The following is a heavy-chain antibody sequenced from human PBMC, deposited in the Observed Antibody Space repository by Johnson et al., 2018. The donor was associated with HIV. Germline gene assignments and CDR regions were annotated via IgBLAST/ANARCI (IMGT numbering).Heavy chain of an antibody. Sequence: VQLVESGGGLVKPGGSQRLSCAASGFTFDDYAMHWVRQAPGKGLEWVSGINWNGATPGSADSVKGRFTISRDNAKNSLYLQMNSLRVEDTAVYYCAAIFIMGADLGDDAFDIWGQGTMVTVSP. CDR2: INWNGATP. J-gene: IGHJ3*02. D-gene: IGHD1-26*01. CDR1: GFTFDDYA. CDR3: AAIFIMGADLGDDAFDI. V-gene: IGHV3-9*01.